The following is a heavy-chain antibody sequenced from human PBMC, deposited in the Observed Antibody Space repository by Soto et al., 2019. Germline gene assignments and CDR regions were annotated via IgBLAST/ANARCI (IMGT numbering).Heavy chain of an antibody. V-gene: IGHV5-51*01. CDR3: ARLDISIVVVPPAPPDY. D-gene: IGHD2-2*01. J-gene: IGHJ4*02. CDR1: GYSFTSYW. CDR2: IYPGDSDT. Sequence: GESLKISCKGSGYSFTSYWIGWVRQMPGKGLECMGIIYPGDSDTRYSPSFQGQVTISADKSISTVYLQWSSLRASDTAMYYCARLDISIVVVPPAPPDYWGQGTLVTVSS.